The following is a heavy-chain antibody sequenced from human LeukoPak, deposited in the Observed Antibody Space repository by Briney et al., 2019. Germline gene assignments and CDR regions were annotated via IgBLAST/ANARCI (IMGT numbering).Heavy chain of an antibody. D-gene: IGHD6-19*01. V-gene: IGHV3-30-3*01. CDR2: LSYDENNR. J-gene: IGHJ2*01. CDR3: ARAQAAHYSSGWYAYWYFDL. CDR1: GFTFSSYA. Sequence: PSGGSLRLSCAASGFTFSSYAMHWVRQAPGKGLEWVAVLSYDENNRYYADSVKGRFTISRDSSKITLYLQMNSLRAEDTAVYYCARAQAAHYSSGWYAYWYFDLWGRGTLVTVSS.